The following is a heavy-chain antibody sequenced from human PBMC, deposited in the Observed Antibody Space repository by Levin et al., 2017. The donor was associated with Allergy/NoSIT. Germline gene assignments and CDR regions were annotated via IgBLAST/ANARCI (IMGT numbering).Heavy chain of an antibody. J-gene: IGHJ4*02. CDR1: GFTFSSYA. D-gene: IGHD2-15*01. Sequence: PGGSLRLSCAASGFTFSSYAMHWVRQAPGKGLEWVAFISSDGGDIFYVDSVKGRFTISRDNSRDTLYLQMNSLRAEDTAVYFCAKDLTTTGYCGGGSCYRLDYWGQGTLVTVSS. CDR3: AKDLTTTGYCGGGSCYRLDY. CDR2: ISSDGGDI. V-gene: IGHV3-30*18.